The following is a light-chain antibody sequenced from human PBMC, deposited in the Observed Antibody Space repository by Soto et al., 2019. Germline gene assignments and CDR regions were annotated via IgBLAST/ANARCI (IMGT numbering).Light chain of an antibody. CDR2: EVS. CDR1: SNDVGGYNY. V-gene: IGLV2-8*01. CDR3: SSYAGSNNSLYV. Sequence: QSALTHPPSASGSPGQSVTISGTGTSNDVGGYNYVSWYQQHPGKAPKLMIYEVSKRPSGVPDRFSGSKSGNTASLTVSGLQAEDEADYYCSSYAGSNNSLYVFGTGTKVTVL. J-gene: IGLJ1*01.